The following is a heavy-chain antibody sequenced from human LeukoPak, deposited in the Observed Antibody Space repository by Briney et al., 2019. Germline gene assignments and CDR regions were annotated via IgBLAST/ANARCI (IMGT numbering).Heavy chain of an antibody. Sequence: GGSLRLSCAASGFTFSNYALSWIRQAPGKGLEWVSDINGSGGSTYYADSVKGRFTISRDNSKNTLYLHINSLRAEETAVYYCVKDNPLDYWGQGTLVIVSS. D-gene: IGHD1-14*01. CDR3: VKDNPLDY. CDR1: GFTFSNYA. CDR2: INGSGGST. J-gene: IGHJ4*02. V-gene: IGHV3-23*01.